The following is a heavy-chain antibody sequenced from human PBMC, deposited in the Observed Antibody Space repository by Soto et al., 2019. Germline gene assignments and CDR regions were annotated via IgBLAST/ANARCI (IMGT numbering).Heavy chain of an antibody. CDR3: ARRYCSGGSCYFDY. J-gene: IGHJ4*02. V-gene: IGHV4-30-4*01. CDR2: IYYSGST. Sequence: SETLSLTCTVSGGSISSGDYYWSWIRQPPGKGLEWIGYIYYSGSTYYNPSLKSRVTISVDTSKNQFSLELSSVTAADTAVYYCARRYCSGGSCYFDYWGQGALVTVS. CDR1: GGSISSGDYY. D-gene: IGHD2-15*01.